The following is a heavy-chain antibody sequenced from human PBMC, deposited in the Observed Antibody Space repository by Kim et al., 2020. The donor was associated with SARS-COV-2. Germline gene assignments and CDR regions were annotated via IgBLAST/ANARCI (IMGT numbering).Heavy chain of an antibody. CDR1: GFTFSSYA. CDR3: AKTLRFLEWLLSDYYYGMDV. Sequence: GGSLRLSCAASGFTFSSYAMSWVRQAPGKGLEWVSAISGSGGSTYYADSVKGRFTISRDNSKNTLYLQMNSLRAEDTAVYYCAKTLRFLEWLLSDYYYGMDVWGQGTTVTVSS. D-gene: IGHD3-3*01. V-gene: IGHV3-23*01. CDR2: ISGSGGST. J-gene: IGHJ6*02.